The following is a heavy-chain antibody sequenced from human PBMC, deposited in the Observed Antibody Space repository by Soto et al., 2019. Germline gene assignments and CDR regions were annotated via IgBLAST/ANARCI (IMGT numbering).Heavy chain of an antibody. CDR1: GFTLRSHR. CDR2: IDTDGGGT. Sequence: EVQLVESGGGVVQPGGSLRVSCAASGFTLRSHRIHWVRQAPGKGLEWVSRIDTDGGGTSYADSVNGRFTISTDNAKNTGYRQTNGLRAEDTAVYSCSSVLYLGGQGTLVTVSS. CDR3: SSVLYL. V-gene: IGHV3-74*01. J-gene: IGHJ4*02. D-gene: IGHD2-8*01.